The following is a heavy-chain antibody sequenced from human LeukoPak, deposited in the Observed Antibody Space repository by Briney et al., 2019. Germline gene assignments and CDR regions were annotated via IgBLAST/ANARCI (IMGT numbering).Heavy chain of an antibody. CDR2: ISYDGSNK. J-gene: IGHJ4*02. Sequence: GGSLRLSCAASGFTFSSYSMNWVRQAPGKGLEWVAVISYDGSNKYYADSVKGRFTISRDNSKNTLYLQMNSLRAEDTAVYYCAAEMAIQRGDFDYWGQGTLVTVSS. CDR1: GFTFSSYS. V-gene: IGHV3-30*03. D-gene: IGHD5-24*01. CDR3: AAEMAIQRGDFDY.